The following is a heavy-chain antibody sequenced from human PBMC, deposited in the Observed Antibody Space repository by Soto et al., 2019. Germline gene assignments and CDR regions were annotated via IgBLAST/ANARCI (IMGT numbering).Heavy chain of an antibody. D-gene: IGHD2-15*01. CDR3: ATMGTPATGLYFFDY. J-gene: IGHJ4*02. V-gene: IGHV4-30-4*01. CDR2: ISSSGST. Sequence: QVQLQESGPGLVKPSQTLSLTCTVSGGSISSGNYYWSWIRQPPGKGLEWIGFISSSGSTYYSTSLTSRVTISVDTSKSQFSLNLSFVTAADTSVYYCATMGTPATGLYFFDYWGQGSLVTVSS. CDR1: GGSISSGNYY.